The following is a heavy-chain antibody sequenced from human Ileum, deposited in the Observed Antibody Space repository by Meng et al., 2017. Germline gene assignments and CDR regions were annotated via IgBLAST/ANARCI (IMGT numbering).Heavy chain of an antibody. CDR3: ATSNDRDVYYLGY. CDR2: IFQSGRT. J-gene: IGHJ4*02. V-gene: IGHV4-4*01. CDR1: GTV. Sequence: QVELEEGGPRLVKPAGTLSLTCAVSGTVWSWVRQPPGKGLEWIGEIFQSGRTNYNPSLKSRVTISIDKSKSQISLQLSAVTAADTAVYSCATSNDRDVYYLGYWGQGTLVTVSS. D-gene: IGHD3-22*01.